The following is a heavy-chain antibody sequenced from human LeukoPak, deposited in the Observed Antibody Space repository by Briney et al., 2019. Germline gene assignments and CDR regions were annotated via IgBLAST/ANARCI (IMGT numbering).Heavy chain of an antibody. CDR1: GYTFTIYD. D-gene: IGHD3-3*01. V-gene: IGHV1-8*01. Sequence: ASVKVSCKASGYTFTIYDINWVRQAPGQGLERVGWMNPNSGGTVYAQKFQGRVSMTRDTSIGTLYMELNSLRSEDTAVYYCARGAIFGVTPRGYGMDVWGQGTTVTVSS. CDR3: ARGAIFGVTPRGYGMDV. J-gene: IGHJ6*02. CDR2: MNPNSGGT.